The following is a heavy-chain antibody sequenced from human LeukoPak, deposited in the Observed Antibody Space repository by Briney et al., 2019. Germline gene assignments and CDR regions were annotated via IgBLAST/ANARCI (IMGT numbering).Heavy chain of an antibody. CDR2: IYYSGST. D-gene: IGHD2-2*01. J-gene: IGHJ5*02. CDR3: ARDRVVPAGNWFDP. Sequence: SETLSLTCTVSGGSISSYYWSWIRQPPGKGLEWIGYIYYSGSTNYKPSLKSRVTISVDTSKNQFSLKLSSVTAADTAVYYCARDRVVPAGNWFDPWGQGTLVTVSS. V-gene: IGHV4-59*01. CDR1: GGSISSYY.